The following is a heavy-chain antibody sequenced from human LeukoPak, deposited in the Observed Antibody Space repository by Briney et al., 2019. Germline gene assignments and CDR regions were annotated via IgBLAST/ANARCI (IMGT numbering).Heavy chain of an antibody. V-gene: IGHV1-2*02. CDR1: VYTFTGYY. D-gene: IGHD6-19*01. J-gene: IGHJ1*01. CDR2: INPNSGGT. Sequence: ASVTVSCKASVYTFTGYYMHWVRQAPGQALEWMGWINPNSGGTNYAQKFQGRVTMTRDTSINTAYMELSSLISDDTAVYFCARDLSAVAARYLQHWGQGTLVTASS. CDR3: ARDLSAVAARYLQH.